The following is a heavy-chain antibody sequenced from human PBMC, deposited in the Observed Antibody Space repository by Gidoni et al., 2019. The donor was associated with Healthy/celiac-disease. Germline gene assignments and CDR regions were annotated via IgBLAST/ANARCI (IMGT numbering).Heavy chain of an antibody. Sequence: QVQLQQWGAGLLKPSETLSLTCAVYGGSFSGYYWSWIRQPPGKGLEWIGEINHSGSTNYNPSLKSRVTISVDTSKNQFSLKLSSVTAADTAVYYCARARSTMVRGVIKRGWFDPWGQGTLVTVSS. CDR1: GGSFSGYY. CDR2: INHSGST. J-gene: IGHJ5*02. V-gene: IGHV4-34*01. CDR3: ARARSTMVRGVIKRGWFDP. D-gene: IGHD3-10*01.